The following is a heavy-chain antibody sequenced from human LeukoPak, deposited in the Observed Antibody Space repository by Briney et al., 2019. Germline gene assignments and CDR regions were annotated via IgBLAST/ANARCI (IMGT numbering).Heavy chain of an antibody. V-gene: IGHV3-30*03. CDR2: ISSDGRNK. CDR3: ARDRGPFLGYDAFDI. J-gene: IGHJ3*02. CDR1: GFTFSDYG. Sequence: GGSLRLSCAASGFTFSDYGMHWVRQAPGKGLEWVATISSDGRNKNYGDSVKGRFTISRDNSKNTLYLQMNSLRAEDTAVYYCARDRGPFLGYDAFDIWGQGTMVTVSS. D-gene: IGHD2/OR15-2a*01.